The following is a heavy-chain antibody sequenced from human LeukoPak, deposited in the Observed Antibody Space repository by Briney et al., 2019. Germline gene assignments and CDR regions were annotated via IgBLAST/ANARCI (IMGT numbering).Heavy chain of an antibody. Sequence: ASVKVSCKASGYTFTSYGISWVRQAPGQGLEWMGWISAYNDNTNYAQKLQGRVTMTTDTSTSTAYMELRSLRSDDTAVYYCARDCSSTSCYAGDAFDIWGQGTMVTVSS. V-gene: IGHV1-18*01. D-gene: IGHD2-2*01. CDR1: GYTFTSYG. CDR3: ARDCSSTSCYAGDAFDI. CDR2: ISAYNDNT. J-gene: IGHJ3*02.